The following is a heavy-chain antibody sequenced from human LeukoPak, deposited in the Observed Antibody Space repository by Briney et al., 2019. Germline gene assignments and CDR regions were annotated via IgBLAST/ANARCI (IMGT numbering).Heavy chain of an antibody. D-gene: IGHD6-6*01. CDR1: GGSISSYY. Sequence: SETLSPTCTVSGGSISSYYWSWIRQPAGKGLEWIGRIYTSGSTNYNPSLKSRVTMSVDTSKNQFSLKLSSVTAADTAVYYCARIYSSSSGGHYYYYYMDVWGKGTTVTVSS. CDR3: ARIYSSSSGGHYYYYYMDV. V-gene: IGHV4-4*07. J-gene: IGHJ6*03. CDR2: IYTSGST.